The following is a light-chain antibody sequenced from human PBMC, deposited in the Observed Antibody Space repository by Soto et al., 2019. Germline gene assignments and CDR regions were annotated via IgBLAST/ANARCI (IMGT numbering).Light chain of an antibody. CDR3: QSYDSSLSGDYV. CDR1: SSNIGAGYD. CDR2: GNS. V-gene: IGLV1-40*01. J-gene: IGLJ1*01. Sequence: SVLTQPPSVSGAPGQRVTISCTGSSSNIGAGYDVHWYQQLPGTAPKLLVYGNSNRPSGVPDRFSGSKSGTSASLAITGLQAEDEADYYCQSYDSSLSGDYVFGTGTKVTVL.